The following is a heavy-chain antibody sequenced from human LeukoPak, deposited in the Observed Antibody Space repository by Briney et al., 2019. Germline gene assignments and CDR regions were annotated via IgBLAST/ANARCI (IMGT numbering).Heavy chain of an antibody. J-gene: IGHJ3*02. CDR2: INHSGST. D-gene: IGHD3-22*01. V-gene: IGHV4-34*01. Sequence: SETLSLTCAVYGGSFSGYYWSWICQPPGKGLEWIGEINHSGSTNYNPSLKSRVTISVDTSKNQFSLKLSSVTAADTAVYYCARGRYDYYDSSGSDDAFDIWGQGTMVTVSS. CDR1: GGSFSGYY. CDR3: ARGRYDYYDSSGSDDAFDI.